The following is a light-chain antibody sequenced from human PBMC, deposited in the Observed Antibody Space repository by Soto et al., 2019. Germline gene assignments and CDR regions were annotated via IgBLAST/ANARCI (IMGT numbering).Light chain of an antibody. V-gene: IGKV1-39*01. CDR2: TTS. CDR1: QSIISY. CDR3: QQSYTTSYP. J-gene: IGKJ2*01. Sequence: DIQMTQSPSSLSASVGDRVTITCRASQSIISYLNWFQQKPGKAPNLLIYTTSNLQSGVPSRFSGSGSGTDFTLTTSSLQPEDFATYYCQQSYTTSYPFGQGPKLELE.